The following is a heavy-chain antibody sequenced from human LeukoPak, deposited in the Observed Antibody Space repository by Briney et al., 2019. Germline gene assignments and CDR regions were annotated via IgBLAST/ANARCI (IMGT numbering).Heavy chain of an antibody. J-gene: IGHJ5*02. CDR2: IYTSGST. Sequence: SETLSLTCTVSGGSISSYYWSWIRQPAGKGLEWIGRIYTSGSTNYNPSLKSRVTMSVDTSKNQFSLKLSSVTAADTAVYYCAREGGSYYYDSSGYSWFGPWGQGTLATVSS. CDR3: AREGGSYYYDSSGYSWFGP. V-gene: IGHV4-4*07. D-gene: IGHD3-22*01. CDR1: GGSISSYY.